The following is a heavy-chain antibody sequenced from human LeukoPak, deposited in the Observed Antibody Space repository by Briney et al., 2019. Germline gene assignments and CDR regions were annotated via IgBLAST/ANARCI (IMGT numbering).Heavy chain of an antibody. J-gene: IGHJ4*02. CDR2: IIPIFGTA. Sequence: GASAKVSCKASGGTFSSYAISWVRQAPGQGLEWMGGIIPIFGTANYAQKFQGRVTITADESTSTAYMELSSLRSEDTAVYYCARGAWLQLADYFDYWGQGTLVTVSS. CDR3: ARGAWLQLADYFDY. CDR1: GGTFSSYA. V-gene: IGHV1-69*13. D-gene: IGHD5-24*01.